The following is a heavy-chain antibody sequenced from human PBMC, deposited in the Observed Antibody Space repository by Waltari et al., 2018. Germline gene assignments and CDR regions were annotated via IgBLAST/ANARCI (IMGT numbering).Heavy chain of an antibody. Sequence: LDLLCTVSGGSITSGGYYWNWIRQRPGKGLEYIGHFYHRGTTYYNPSLRSRVSISVDRSTDEVSLHLQSVTAADTAVYFCARGRSRPPRYGSGSDDNWGVFYGMDVWGQGATVIVS. CDR1: GGSITSGGYY. V-gene: IGHV4-30-2*01. CDR2: FYHRGTT. D-gene: IGHD3-10*01. J-gene: IGHJ6*02. CDR3: ARGRSRPPRYGSGSDDNWGVFYGMDV.